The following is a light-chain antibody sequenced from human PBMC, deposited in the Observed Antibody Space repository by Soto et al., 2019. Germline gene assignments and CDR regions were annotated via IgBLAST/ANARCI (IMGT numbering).Light chain of an antibody. CDR1: QSVRHSH. CDR2: GAS. V-gene: IGKV3-20*01. Sequence: IVLTQSPGALSLSPGERATLSCRASQSVRHSHSAWYQQKPGQAPRLLIYGASNRATGVSDRFSGSGSGTDFTLTITRLEPEDSAVYYCQQYDRSPLFGGGTKVEI. J-gene: IGKJ4*01. CDR3: QQYDRSPL.